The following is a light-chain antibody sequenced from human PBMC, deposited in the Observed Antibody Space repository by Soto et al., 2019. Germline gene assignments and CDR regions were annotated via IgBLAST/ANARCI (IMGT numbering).Light chain of an antibody. V-gene: IGKV3-20*01. CDR1: QSVSSSY. J-gene: IGKJ1*01. CDR2: GAS. CDR3: QEYGSSPPWT. Sequence: EIVLTQSPGTLSLSPGERATLSCRASQSVSSSYLAWYQQKPGQAPRLLICGASSRATGIPDRFSGSGSGTHVTLTIIRLEAEDFAVYYCQEYGSSPPWTFGQGTKVEIK.